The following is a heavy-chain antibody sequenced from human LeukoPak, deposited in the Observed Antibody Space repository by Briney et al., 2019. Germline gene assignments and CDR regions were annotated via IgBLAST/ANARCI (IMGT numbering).Heavy chain of an antibody. J-gene: IGHJ6*02. CDR2: INPNSGGT. CDR3: ARDLSQLDYGMDV. CDR1: GYTFAGYY. V-gene: IGHV1-2*02. D-gene: IGHD2-2*01. Sequence: ASVKVSCKASGYTFAGYYMHWVRQAPGQGLEWMGWINPNSGGTNYAQKFQGRVTMTRDTSISTAYMELSRLRSDDTAVYYCARDLSQLDYGMDVWGQGTTVTVSS.